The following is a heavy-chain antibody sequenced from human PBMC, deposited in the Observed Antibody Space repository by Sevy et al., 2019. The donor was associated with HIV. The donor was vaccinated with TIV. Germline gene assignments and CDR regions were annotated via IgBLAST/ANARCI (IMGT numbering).Heavy chain of an antibody. D-gene: IGHD5-12*01. CDR3: AKGGPNSGYDYYFDY. CDR2: IWYDGSKI. CDR1: GFTFSNYA. J-gene: IGHJ4*02. Sequence: GGSLRLSCAASGFTFSNYAMHWVRQAPGKGLAWVALIWYDGSKIFYADSVKGRFTISRDNSESTLYLQMNSLRAEDTALYHCAKGGPNSGYDYYFDYWGQRTLVTVSS. V-gene: IGHV3-33*06.